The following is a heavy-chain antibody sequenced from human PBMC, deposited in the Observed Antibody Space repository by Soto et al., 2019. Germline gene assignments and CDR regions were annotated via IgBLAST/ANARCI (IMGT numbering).Heavy chain of an antibody. J-gene: IGHJ4*02. CDR1: GFTFSRYT. V-gene: IGHV3-23*01. CDR3: AKPLPN. CDR2: ISGSGDTT. Sequence: EVQLLESGGGLVQPGGSLRLSCAASGFTFSRYTMTWVRQAPGKGLEWVSAISGSGDTTYYADSVKGRFTISRDNSMNTLYLHMHSLRAEDTAVYYCAKPLPNWGQGTLVTVSS.